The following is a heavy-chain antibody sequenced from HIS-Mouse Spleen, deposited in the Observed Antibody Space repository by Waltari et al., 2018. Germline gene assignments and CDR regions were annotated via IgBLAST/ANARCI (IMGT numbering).Heavy chain of an antibody. V-gene: IGHV1-2*02. Sequence: QVQLVQSGAEGKKPGASVKVSCKASGYTFTRYYMALVRPAPGQGLEWMGWINPNSGGTNYAQKFQGRVTMTRDTSISTAYMELSRLRSDDTAVYYCAREGGTAVAGTFDYWGQGTLVTVSS. J-gene: IGHJ4*02. CDR2: INPNSGGT. CDR3: AREGGTAVAGTFDY. CDR1: GYTFTRYY. D-gene: IGHD6-19*01.